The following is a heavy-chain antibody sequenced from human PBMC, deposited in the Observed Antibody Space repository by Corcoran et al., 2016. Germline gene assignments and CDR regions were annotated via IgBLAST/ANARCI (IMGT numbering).Heavy chain of an antibody. Sequence: QLQLQESGPGLVKPSETLSLTCTVSGGSISSSSYYWGWIRQPPGKGLEWIGSIYYSGSTYYNPSLKSRVTISVDTSKNQFSLKLISVTAAETAVYYCASVWLNRYCSCGTTLALAYCGGEHKEIDYWCQGTLVTVSS. CDR2: IYYSGST. V-gene: IGHV4-39*07. CDR1: GGSISSSSYY. J-gene: IGHJ4*02. CDR3: ASVWLNRYCSCGTTLALAYCGGEHKEIDY. D-gene: IGHD2-21*01.